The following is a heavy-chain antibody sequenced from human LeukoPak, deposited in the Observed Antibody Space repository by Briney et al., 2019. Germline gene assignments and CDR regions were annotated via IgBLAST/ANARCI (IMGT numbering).Heavy chain of an antibody. D-gene: IGHD5-12*01. CDR2: IKQDGSEK. V-gene: IGHV3-7*01. CDR3: ARDFSGYDYYYYYMDV. J-gene: IGHJ6*03. CDR1: GFTFSSYW. Sequence: GGSLRLSCAASGFTFSSYWMSWVRQAPGKGLEWVANIKQDGSEKYYVDSVKGRFTISRDNAKNSLYLQMNSLRAEDTAVYYCARDFSGYDYYYYYMDVWGKGTTVTVSS.